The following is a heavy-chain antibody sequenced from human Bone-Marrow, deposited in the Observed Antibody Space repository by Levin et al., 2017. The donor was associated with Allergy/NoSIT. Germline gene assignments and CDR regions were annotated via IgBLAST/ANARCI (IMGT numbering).Heavy chain of an antibody. CDR3: ARDVYYGSGSYYMNY. V-gene: IGHV1-69*13. CDR2: IIPIFGTA. CDR1: GGTFSSYA. Sequence: SVKVSCKASGGTFSSYAISWVRQAPGQGLEWMGGIIPIFGTANYAQKFQGRVTITADESTSTAYMELSSLRSEDTAVYYCARDVYYGSGSYYMNYWGQGTLVTVSS. D-gene: IGHD3-10*01. J-gene: IGHJ4*02.